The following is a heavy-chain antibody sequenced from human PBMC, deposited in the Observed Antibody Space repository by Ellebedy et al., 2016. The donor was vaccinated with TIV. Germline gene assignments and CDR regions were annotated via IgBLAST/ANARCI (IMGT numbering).Heavy chain of an antibody. CDR2: ISNTGKT. D-gene: IGHD5-24*01. Sequence: SETLSLXXSVPGDSVTSSSYYWTWIRQRPGRGLEWIGYISNTGKTYYNSSLKSRVDVSLDTSENQFSLKLSSMTAADAAVYYCAREWQLLPYSVLNVWGQGTVVTVSS. J-gene: IGHJ3*01. CDR1: GDSVTSSSYY. CDR3: AREWQLLPYSVLNV. V-gene: IGHV4-31*03.